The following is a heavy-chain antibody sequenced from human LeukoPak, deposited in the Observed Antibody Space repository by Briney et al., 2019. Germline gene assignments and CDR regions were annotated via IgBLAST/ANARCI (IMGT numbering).Heavy chain of an antibody. Sequence: ASVKVSCKASGYTFTSYAMHWVRQAPGQRLEWTGWINAGNGNTKYSQKFQGRVTITRDTSASTAYMELSSLRSEDTAVYYCASQSDISPYYGMDVWGQGTTVTVSS. CDR3: ASQSDISPYYGMDV. D-gene: IGHD3-9*01. V-gene: IGHV1-3*01. CDR1: GYTFTSYA. J-gene: IGHJ6*02. CDR2: INAGNGNT.